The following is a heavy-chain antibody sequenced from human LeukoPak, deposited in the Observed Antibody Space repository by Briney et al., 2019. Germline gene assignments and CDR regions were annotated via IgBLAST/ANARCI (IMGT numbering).Heavy chain of an antibody. CDR2: IYYSGST. CDR1: GGSISSSSYY. D-gene: IGHD3-22*01. V-gene: IGHV4-39*01. CDR3: ARHLFGSGYYPDY. Sequence: SETLSLTCTVSGGSISSSSYYWGWIRQPPGKGLEWIGIIYYSGSTYYNPSLRTRVTISVDTSKKQFSLKLSSVTAADTAVYYCARHLFGSGYYPDYWGQGTLVTVSS. J-gene: IGHJ4*02.